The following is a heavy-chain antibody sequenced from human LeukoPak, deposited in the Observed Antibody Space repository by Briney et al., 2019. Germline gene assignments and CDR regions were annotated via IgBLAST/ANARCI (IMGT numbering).Heavy chain of an antibody. D-gene: IGHD6-13*01. V-gene: IGHV3-21*01. CDR2: ISSSSSYI. Sequence: GGSLRLSCAASGFTFSSYSMNWVRQAPGKGLEWVSSISSSSSYIYYADSVKGRFTISRDNAKNSLYLQMNSLRAEDTAVYYCARTAAAGKYYFDYWGQGTLVTVSS. J-gene: IGHJ4*02. CDR1: GFTFSSYS. CDR3: ARTAAAGKYYFDY.